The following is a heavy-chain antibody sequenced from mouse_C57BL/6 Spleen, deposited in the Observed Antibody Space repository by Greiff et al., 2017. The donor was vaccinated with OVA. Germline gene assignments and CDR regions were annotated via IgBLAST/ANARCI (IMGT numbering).Heavy chain of an antibody. CDR1: GYTFTSYW. Sequence: VQLQQPGAELVRPGTSVKLSCKASGYTFTSYWMHWVKQRPGQGLEWIGVIDPSDSYTNYNQKFKGKATLTVDTSSSTAYMQLSSLTSEDSAVYYCAMNYYGSRDGPYYFDYWGQGTTLTVSS. CDR3: AMNYYGSRDGPYYFDY. V-gene: IGHV1-59*01. D-gene: IGHD1-1*01. CDR2: IDPSDSYT. J-gene: IGHJ2*01.